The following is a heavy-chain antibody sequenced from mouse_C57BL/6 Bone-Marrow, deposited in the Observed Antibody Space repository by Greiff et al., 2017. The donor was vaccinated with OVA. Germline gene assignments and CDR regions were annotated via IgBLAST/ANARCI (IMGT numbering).Heavy chain of an antibody. CDR3: ASDYYAMDY. Sequence: VKLVESGPGLVAPSQRLSITCTVSGFSLTSYAISWVRQPPGKGLEWLGVIWTGGGTNYNSALKSRLSISKDNSKSQVFLKMNSLQTDDTARYYCASDYYAMDYWGQGTSVTVSS. CDR1: GFSLTSYA. J-gene: IGHJ4*01. CDR2: IWTGGGT. V-gene: IGHV2-9-1*01.